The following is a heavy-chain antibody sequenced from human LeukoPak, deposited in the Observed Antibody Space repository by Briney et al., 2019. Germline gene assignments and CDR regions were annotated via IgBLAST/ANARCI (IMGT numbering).Heavy chain of an antibody. CDR3: AKDSLYYDSSGYYNSYFDY. J-gene: IGHJ4*02. Sequence: MASETLSLTCAVYGGSFSGYYWSWIRQPPGKGLEWIGEINHSGSTNYNPSLKSRVTISVDTSKNQFSLKLSSVTAADTAVYYCAKDSLYYDSSGYYNSYFDYWGQGTLVTVSS. CDR2: INHSGST. CDR1: GGSFSGYY. D-gene: IGHD3-22*01. V-gene: IGHV4-34*01.